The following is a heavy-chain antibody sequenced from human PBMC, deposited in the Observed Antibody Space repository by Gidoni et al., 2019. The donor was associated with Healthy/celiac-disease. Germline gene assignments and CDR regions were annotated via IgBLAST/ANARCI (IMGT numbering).Heavy chain of an antibody. V-gene: IGHV1-3*01. Sequence: QVQLVQSGAEVKKPGASVKVSCKASGYTFTSYAMHWVRQAPGQRLEWMGCINAGNGNTKYSQKFQGRVTITRDTSASTAYMELSSLRSEDTAVYYCARDLSGSITIFGVVPLGYYYGMDVWGQGTTVTVSS. D-gene: IGHD3-3*01. CDR2: INAGNGNT. CDR1: GYTFTSYA. J-gene: IGHJ6*02. CDR3: ARDLSGSITIFGVVPLGYYYGMDV.